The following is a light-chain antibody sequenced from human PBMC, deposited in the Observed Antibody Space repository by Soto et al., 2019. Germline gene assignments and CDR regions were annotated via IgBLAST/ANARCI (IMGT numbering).Light chain of an antibody. Sequence: DIPMTQSPSTLSASVGDRVTITCRASQSISTWLAWYQQKPGKAPKLLIYKASNLEDGVPSRFSGSGSGTEFTITISSLQPDDFATYYCKQYNTYPLTFGGGTTVEIK. V-gene: IGKV1-5*03. CDR2: KAS. J-gene: IGKJ4*01. CDR1: QSISTW. CDR3: KQYNTYPLT.